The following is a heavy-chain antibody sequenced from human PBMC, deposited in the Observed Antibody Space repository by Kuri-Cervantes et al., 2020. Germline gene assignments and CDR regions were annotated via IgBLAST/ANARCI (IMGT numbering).Heavy chain of an antibody. J-gene: IGHJ3*02. CDR1: GGTFSSYA. Sequence: SVKVSCKASGGTFSSYAISRVRQAPGQGLEWMGGIIPIFGTANYAQKFQGRVTITADESTSTAYMELSSLRSEDTAVYYCAREGYCTGGVCSEDAFDIWGQGTMVTVSS. V-gene: IGHV1-69*13. CDR3: AREGYCTGGVCSEDAFDI. CDR2: IIPIFGTA. D-gene: IGHD2-8*02.